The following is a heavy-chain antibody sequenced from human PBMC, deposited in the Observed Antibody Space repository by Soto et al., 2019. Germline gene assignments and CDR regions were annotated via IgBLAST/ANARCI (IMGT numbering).Heavy chain of an antibody. CDR3: VRDLYYCSSTSCYPYFPVYFDY. CDR1: GFTFSSYS. V-gene: IGHV3-21*01. Sequence: GGSLRLSCAASGFTFSSYSMNWVRQAPGKGLEWVSSISSSSSYIYYADSVKGRFTISRDNAKNSLYLQMNSLRAEDTAVYYCVRDLYYCSSTSCYPYFPVYFDYWGQGTLVTVSS. J-gene: IGHJ4*02. CDR2: ISSSSSYI. D-gene: IGHD2-2*01.